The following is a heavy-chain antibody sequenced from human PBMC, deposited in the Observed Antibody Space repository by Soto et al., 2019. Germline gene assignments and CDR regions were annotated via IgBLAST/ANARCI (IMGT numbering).Heavy chain of an antibody. J-gene: IGHJ4*02. CDR1: GFAFGTYW. CDR3: ARLYDFWSGSALDS. Sequence: HPGGSLRLSCIASGFAFGTYWMHWARQAPGEGLVWVSRINTDGSTTTYADSVKGRFTISRDNARHTLYLQMDTLRAEDTAIYYCARLYDFWSGSALDSWGQGALVTVSS. D-gene: IGHD3-3*01. V-gene: IGHV3-74*01. CDR2: INTDGSTT.